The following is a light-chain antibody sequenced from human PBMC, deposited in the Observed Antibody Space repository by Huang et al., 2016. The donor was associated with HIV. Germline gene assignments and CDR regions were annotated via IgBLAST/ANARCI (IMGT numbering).Light chain of an antibody. V-gene: IGKV3-15*01. CDR3: QHYNNWPPFT. J-gene: IGKJ3*01. CDR2: GAS. CDR1: QRISTN. Sequence: EIIMTQFPATLSVSPAERATLSCRASQRISTNLAWYQQRPGQAPRLLIYGASTRATGIPARVSGSGSGAEFTLTISSLQSEDFAIYYCQHYNNWPPFTFGPGTKVDIK.